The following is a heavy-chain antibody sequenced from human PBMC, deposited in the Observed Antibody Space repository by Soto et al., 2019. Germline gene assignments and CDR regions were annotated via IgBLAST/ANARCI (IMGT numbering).Heavy chain of an antibody. D-gene: IGHD3-10*01. Sequence: ASVKVSCKASGYTFDGYGITWVRQAPGQGLEWMGWISPHKGDTYYAQRLQGRVTLTTDTSTSAAYMELRSLRSDDTAVYFCARDLDGSGNYYTNYWGQGTLVTVSS. CDR1: GYTFDGYG. J-gene: IGHJ4*02. V-gene: IGHV1-18*01. CDR2: ISPHKGDT. CDR3: ARDLDGSGNYYTNY.